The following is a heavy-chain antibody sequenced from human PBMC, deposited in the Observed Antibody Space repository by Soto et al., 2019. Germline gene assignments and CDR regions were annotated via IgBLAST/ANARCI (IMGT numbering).Heavy chain of an antibody. D-gene: IGHD3-3*01. CDR1: GGSFSGYY. J-gene: IGHJ4*02. V-gene: IGHV4-34*01. Sequence: QVQLQQWGAGLLKPSETLSLTCAVYGGSFSGYYWSWIRQPPGKGLEWIGEINHSGGTNYNPSLKSRVTISVDTSKNQFSLKLSSVTAADTAVYYCARYWDYDFWSGYYRGFGFDYRGQGTLVTVSS. CDR2: INHSGGT. CDR3: ARYWDYDFWSGYYRGFGFDY.